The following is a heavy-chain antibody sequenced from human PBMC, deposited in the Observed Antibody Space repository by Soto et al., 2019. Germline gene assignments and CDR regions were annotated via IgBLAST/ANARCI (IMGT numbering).Heavy chain of an antibody. CDR1: GFTFSSYA. J-gene: IGHJ1*01. V-gene: IGHV3-23*01. CDR3: AKDVHYDIVTGIEYFDH. Sequence: EVQLLESRGGLVQPGESLKISCAVSGFTFSSYAMSWVRQAPGKGLEWVSGISGTGRVTNYAESVKGRFTISRDNPKNTLSLEMKSLRAEDTAVYYCAKDVHYDIVTGIEYFDHWGQGTLVTVSS. CDR2: ISGTGRVT. D-gene: IGHD3-9*01.